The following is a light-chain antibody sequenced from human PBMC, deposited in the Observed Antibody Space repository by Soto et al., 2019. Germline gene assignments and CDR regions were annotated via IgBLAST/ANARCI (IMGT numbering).Light chain of an antibody. Sequence: QSVLTQPASVSGSPGQSITISCTGSSSDIGAYNYVSWFQQYPGKAPKLMIYEVSNRPSGISNRFSGSKSGNTASLTISGLQGEDEADYYCSSYTSRGTYVFGTGTKLTVL. CDR3: SSYTSRGTYV. CDR2: EVS. V-gene: IGLV2-14*01. CDR1: SSDIGAYNY. J-gene: IGLJ1*01.